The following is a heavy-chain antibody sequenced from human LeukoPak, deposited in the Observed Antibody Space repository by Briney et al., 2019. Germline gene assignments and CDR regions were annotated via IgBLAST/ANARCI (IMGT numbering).Heavy chain of an antibody. CDR3: AKARGYSYGYGMDV. CDR2: ISYDGSNK. D-gene: IGHD5-18*01. CDR1: GFTFSSYG. V-gene: IGHV3-30*18. J-gene: IGHJ6*02. Sequence: GGSLRLSCAASGFTFSSYGMHRVRQAPGKGLEWVAVISYDGSNKYYADSVKGRFTISRDNSKNTLYLQMNSLRAEDTAVYYCAKARGYSYGYGMDVWGQGTTVTVSS.